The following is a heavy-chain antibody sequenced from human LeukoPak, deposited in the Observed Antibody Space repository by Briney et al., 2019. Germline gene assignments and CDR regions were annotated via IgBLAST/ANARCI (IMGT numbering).Heavy chain of an antibody. CDR2: ISTRGNA. CDR1: GGSISSFY. Sequence: SETLSLTCSVSGGSISSFYWSWVRQPAGKGLEWIGRISTRGNADYNPSLKSRVTLSVDTSKNQFSLKLSSVTAADTAMYYCASDSFYDSGGYFYYWGQGTLVTVSP. V-gene: IGHV4-4*07. J-gene: IGHJ4*02. CDR3: ASDSFYDSGGYFYY. D-gene: IGHD3-22*01.